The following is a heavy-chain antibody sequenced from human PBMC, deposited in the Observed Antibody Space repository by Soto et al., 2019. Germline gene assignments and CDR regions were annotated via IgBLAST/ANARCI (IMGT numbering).Heavy chain of an antibody. CDR2: ISPKSGDT. CDR1: GYTFTDYY. J-gene: IGHJ6*02. CDR3: AKLAYYHYAMDV. Sequence: GASEKVSCKASGYTFTDYYLHWVRQAPGQGLEWMGWISPKSGDTKYAQNFQGRVTMTRDTSIRATYMELSSLTSDDTAVYYCAKLAYYHYAMDVWGQGTTVTVSS. V-gene: IGHV1-2*02.